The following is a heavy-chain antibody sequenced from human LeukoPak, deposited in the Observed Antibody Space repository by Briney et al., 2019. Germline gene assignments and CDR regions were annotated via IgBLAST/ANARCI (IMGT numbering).Heavy chain of an antibody. CDR2: MNPNSGNT. CDR3: TRDSGKCGVGRCHDDYSDN. Sequence: ASVKVSCKASGYTFTSYDINWVRQATGQGLEWMGWMNPNSGNTGYAQKFQGRVTMTRNTSISTAYMELSSLKIEDTAVYYCTRDSGKCGVGRCHDDYSDNWGQGTLVTVSS. V-gene: IGHV1-8*01. D-gene: IGHD2-21*01. CDR1: GYTFTSYD. J-gene: IGHJ4*02.